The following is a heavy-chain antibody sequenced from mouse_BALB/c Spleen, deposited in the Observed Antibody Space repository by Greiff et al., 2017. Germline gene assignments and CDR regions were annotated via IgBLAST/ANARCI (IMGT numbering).Heavy chain of an antibody. D-gene: IGHD2-1*01. J-gene: IGHJ4*01. V-gene: IGHV5-12-1*01. CDR3: ARQGGNSYYAMDY. CDR2: ISSGGGST. CDR1: GFAFSSYD. Sequence: EVKLQESGGGLVKPGGSLKLSCAASGFAFSSYDMSWVRQTPEKRLEWVAYISSGGGSTYYPDTVKGRFTISRDNAKNTLYLQMSSLKSEDTAMYYCARQGGNSYYAMDYWGQGTSVTVSS.